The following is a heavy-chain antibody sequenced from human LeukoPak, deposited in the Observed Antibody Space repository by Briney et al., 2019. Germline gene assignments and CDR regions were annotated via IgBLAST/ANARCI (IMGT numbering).Heavy chain of an antibody. CDR1: GYSITSGYY. CDR3: ARNQNYYDSSGYAYNWFDP. CDR2: IYHSGDT. D-gene: IGHD3-22*01. J-gene: IGHJ5*02. V-gene: IGHV4-38-2*02. Sequence: PSETLSLTCIVSGYSITSGYYWGWIRQPPGKGLEWIGSIYHSGDTYYNPSLKSRVTISVDTSKNQFSLKLSSVTAADTAVYYCARNQNYYDSSGYAYNWFDPWGQGTLVTVSS.